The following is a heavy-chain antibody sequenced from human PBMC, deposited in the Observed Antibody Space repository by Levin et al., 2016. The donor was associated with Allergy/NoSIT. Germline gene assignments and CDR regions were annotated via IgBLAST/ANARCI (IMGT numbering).Heavy chain of an antibody. CDR2: ISSSSSYT. J-gene: IGHJ2*01. D-gene: IGHD3-22*01. V-gene: IGHV3-11*05. Sequence: GGSLRLSCAASGFTFSDYYMSWIRQAPGKGLEWVSYISSSSSYTNYADSVKGRFTISRDNAKNSLYLQMNSLRAEDTAVYYCARDHNPTYYYDSSGYWCDLWGRGTLVTVSS. CDR1: GFTFSDYY. CDR3: ARDHNPTYYYDSSGYWCDL.